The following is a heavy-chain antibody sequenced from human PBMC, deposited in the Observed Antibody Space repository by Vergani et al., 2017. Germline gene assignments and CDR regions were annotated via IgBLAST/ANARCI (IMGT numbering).Heavy chain of an antibody. Sequence: QVQLVQSGAEVKKPGASVKVSCKASGYTFTSYYMHWVRQAPGQGLEWMGIINPSGGSTSYAQKFQGRVTMTRDTSTSTVYMELSSLRSEDTAVYYCARQGLGYCSGGTCYSSYYAMDVWGQGTTVTVSS. CDR2: INPSGGST. CDR3: ARQGLGYCSGGTCYSSYYAMDV. V-gene: IGHV1-46*01. J-gene: IGHJ6*02. CDR1: GYTFTSYY. D-gene: IGHD2-15*01.